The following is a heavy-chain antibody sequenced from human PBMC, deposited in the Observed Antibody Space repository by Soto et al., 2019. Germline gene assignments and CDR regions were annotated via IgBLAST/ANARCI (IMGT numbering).Heavy chain of an antibody. V-gene: IGHV4-30-2*01. J-gene: IGHJ4*02. CDR3: AGGPGVARNY. CDR2: IYHSGST. CDR1: GGSISSGGYS. Sequence: QLHLQESGSGLVKPSQTLSLTCAVSGGSISSGGYSWSWIRQPPGKGLEWIGYIYHSGSTYYNPSHKSRVTISVDRSKNQFSLKLSSVTAADTAVYYCAGGPGVARNYWGQGTLVTVSS. D-gene: IGHD1-26*01.